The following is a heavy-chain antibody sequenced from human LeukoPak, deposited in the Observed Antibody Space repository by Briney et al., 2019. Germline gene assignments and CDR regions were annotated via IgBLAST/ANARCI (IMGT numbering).Heavy chain of an antibody. CDR1: GYTFTGHY. V-gene: IGHV1-2*02. CDR3: ARGRVHSWSDAFDI. J-gene: IGHJ3*02. Sequence: ASVKVSCKASGYTFTGHYMHWVRQAPGQGLEWMGWINSDSGGTKYAQKFQGSVIMTRVTSISTAYMELSRLKSDDTAVYYCARGRVHSWSDAFDIWGQGTTVTVCS. CDR2: INSDSGGT. D-gene: IGHD1-1*01.